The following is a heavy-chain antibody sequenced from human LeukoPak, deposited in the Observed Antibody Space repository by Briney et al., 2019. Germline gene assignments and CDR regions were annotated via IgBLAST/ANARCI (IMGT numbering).Heavy chain of an antibody. CDR1: GYTFTSYD. Sequence: ASVKVSCKASGYTFTSYDINWVRQATGQGLEWMGWMNPNSGNTGYAQKFQGRVTMTRNTSISTAYMELSSLRSEDTAVYYCARGRGLGEHYYYGMDVWGQGPRSPSP. CDR2: MNPNSGNT. J-gene: IGHJ6*02. D-gene: IGHD3-10*01. V-gene: IGHV1-8*01. CDR3: ARGRGLGEHYYYGMDV.